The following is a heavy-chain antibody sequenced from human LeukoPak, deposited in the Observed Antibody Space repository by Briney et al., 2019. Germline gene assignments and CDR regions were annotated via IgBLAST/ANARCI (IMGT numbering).Heavy chain of an antibody. J-gene: IGHJ4*02. CDR1: GGSISSSIYY. CDR2: IFYSGNT. D-gene: IGHD3-10*01. Sequence: TSETLSLTCTVSGGSISSSIYYWGWIRQPPGKGLEWIGTIFYSGNTYYNPSLKSRVTISVDTSKNQFSLKLSSVTAADTAVYYCARLHHGSGTCDYWGQGTLVTVSS. V-gene: IGHV4-39*01. CDR3: ARLHHGSGTCDY.